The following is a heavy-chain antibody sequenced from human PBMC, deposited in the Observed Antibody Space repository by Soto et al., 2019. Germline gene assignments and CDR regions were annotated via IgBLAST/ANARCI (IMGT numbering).Heavy chain of an antibody. CDR1: GFSFSNYG. J-gene: IGHJ4*02. CDR2: ISYDGSKK. CDR3: AKAPVDFVHLDY. V-gene: IGHV3-30*18. D-gene: IGHD3-3*01. Sequence: PGGSLRLSCAASGFSFSNYGMHWVRQAPGKGLGWVAIISYDGSKKYYADSVKGRFNISRDNSKDTLYVQMNSLRVDDTAVYYCAKAPVDFVHLDYWGLGTLVTVSS.